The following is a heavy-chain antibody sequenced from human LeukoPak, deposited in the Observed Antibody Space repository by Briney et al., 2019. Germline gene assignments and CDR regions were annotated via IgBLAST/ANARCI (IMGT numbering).Heavy chain of an antibody. J-gene: IGHJ4*02. V-gene: IGHV4-39*07. CDR2: IYYSGST. CDR1: GGSISSSSYY. CDR3: ARALTYYDFWSGYYTSNFDY. Sequence: SETLSLTCTVSGGSISSSSYYWGWIRQPPGKGLEWTGSIYYSGSTYYNPSLKSRVTISVDTSKNQFSLKLSSVTAADTAVYYCARALTYYDFWSGYYTSNFDYWGQGTLVTVSS. D-gene: IGHD3-3*01.